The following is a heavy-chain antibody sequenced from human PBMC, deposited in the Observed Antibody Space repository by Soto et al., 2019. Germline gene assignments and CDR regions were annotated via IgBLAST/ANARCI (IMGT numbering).Heavy chain of an antibody. CDR3: GHRLVDGRNAI. Sequence: SRPTPVNLTQTPPPTCTFSGFSLSSSGVGVEWVRQPSGKALECLALVYSIDDKLYSPSVKSRLIITKVTAKNRVILSMPNIDPVDTSTYDCGHRLVDGRNAIWGQGTMVTVSS. J-gene: IGHJ3*02. D-gene: IGHD1-26*01. CDR1: GFSLSSSGVG. V-gene: IGHV2-5*01. CDR2: VYSIDDK.